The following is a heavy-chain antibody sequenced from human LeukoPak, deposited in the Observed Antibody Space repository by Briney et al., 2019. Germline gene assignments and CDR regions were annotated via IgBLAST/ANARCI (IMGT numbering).Heavy chain of an antibody. CDR1: GFTFSSYW. V-gene: IGHV3-21*01. J-gene: IGHJ6*03. D-gene: IGHD3-10*01. Sequence: GGSLRLSCAASGFTFSSYWMHWVRQAPGKGLEWVSSISSSSNYIYYADSVKGRFTISRDNAKNSLCLQMNSLRAEDTAVYYCARVGGITLALAPSPFPDYNYYXXDVXXXGXXVTV. CDR3: ARVGGITLALAPSPFPDYNYYXXDV. CDR2: ISSSSNYI.